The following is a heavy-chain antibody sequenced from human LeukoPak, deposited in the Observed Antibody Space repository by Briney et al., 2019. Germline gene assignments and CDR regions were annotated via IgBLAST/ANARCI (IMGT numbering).Heavy chain of an antibody. CDR1: GFTFSSYS. Sequence: GGSLRLSCAGSGFTFSSYSMTWVRQAPGKGLEWVSSITRSSIYTYYADSVKGRFTISRDNSKNTLYLQMNSVRSEDTALYYCAKPSGSGVDYWGQGTRVTVSS. CDR3: AKPSGSGVDY. V-gene: IGHV3-21*01. J-gene: IGHJ4*01. CDR2: ITRSSIYT. D-gene: IGHD1-26*01.